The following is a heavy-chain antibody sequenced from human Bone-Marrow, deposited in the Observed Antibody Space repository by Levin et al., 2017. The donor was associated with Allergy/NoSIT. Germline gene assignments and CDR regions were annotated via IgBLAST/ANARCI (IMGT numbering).Heavy chain of an antibody. CDR1: GFTFSSYD. CDR3: ARVGGSYGEDYFDY. J-gene: IGHJ4*02. D-gene: IGHD1-26*01. CDR2: IGTAGDT. V-gene: IGHV3-13*01. Sequence: GGSLRLSCAASGFTFSSYDMHWVRQAPGKGLEWVSAIGTAGDTYYPGYVKGRFSISRENAKNSLYLQMNSLRPGDTAVDYCARVGGSYGEDYFDYWGQGTLVTVSS.